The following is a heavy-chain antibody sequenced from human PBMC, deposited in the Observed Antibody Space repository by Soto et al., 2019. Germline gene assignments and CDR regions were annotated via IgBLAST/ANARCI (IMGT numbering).Heavy chain of an antibody. CDR2: IYYSGST. CDR3: ARVGDSSGYIDY. V-gene: IGHV4-59*01. D-gene: IGHD3-22*01. J-gene: IGHJ4*02. Sequence: SETLSLTCTVSGCSISSYYWSWIRQPPGKGLEWIGYIYYSGSTNYNPSLKSRVTISVDTSKNQFSLKLSSVTAADTAVYYCARVGDSSGYIDYWGQGTLVTVSS. CDR1: GCSISSYY.